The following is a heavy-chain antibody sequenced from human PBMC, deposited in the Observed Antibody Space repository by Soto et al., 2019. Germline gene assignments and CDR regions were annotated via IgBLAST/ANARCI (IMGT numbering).Heavy chain of an antibody. CDR3: ARVGYGDYYYYYMDV. J-gene: IGHJ6*03. V-gene: IGHV3-33*01. CDR2: IWYDGSNK. CDR1: GFTFSSYG. D-gene: IGHD4-17*01. Sequence: PGGSLRLSCAASGFTFSSYGMHWVRQAPGKGLEWVAVIWYDGSNKYYADSVKGRFTISRDNSKNTLYLQMNSLRAEDTAVYYCARVGYGDYYYYYMDVWGKGTTVTVSS.